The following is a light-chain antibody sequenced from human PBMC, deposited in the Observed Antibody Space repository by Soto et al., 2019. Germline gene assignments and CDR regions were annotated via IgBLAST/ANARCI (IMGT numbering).Light chain of an antibody. V-gene: IGLV2-14*01. Sequence: QSALTQPASVSGSPGQSITIYCNGTSSDVGGHDYVSWYQQHPGKAPKLTIFEVSNRPSGVSNRFSGAKSGNTASLTISGLQAEDEADYYCSSYTDSNSFYVFGSGTKLTVL. CDR2: EVS. J-gene: IGLJ1*01. CDR3: SSYTDSNSFYV. CDR1: SSDVGGHDY.